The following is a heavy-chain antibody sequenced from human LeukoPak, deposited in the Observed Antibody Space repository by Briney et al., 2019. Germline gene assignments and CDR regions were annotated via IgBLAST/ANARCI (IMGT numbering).Heavy chain of an antibody. Sequence: SETLSLTCAVYGGSFSGYYWSWIRQPPGKGLEWIGEINHSGSTNYNPSLKSRVTMSVDTSKNQFSLKLSSVTAADTAVYYCARSIRTWFDYWGQGTLVTVSS. V-gene: IGHV4-34*01. CDR1: GGSFSGYY. J-gene: IGHJ4*02. CDR2: INHSGST. CDR3: ARSIRTWFDY.